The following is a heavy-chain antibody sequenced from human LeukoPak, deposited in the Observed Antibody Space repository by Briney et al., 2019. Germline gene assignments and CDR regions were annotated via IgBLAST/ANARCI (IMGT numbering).Heavy chain of an antibody. CDR2: IYYSGST. Sequence: SETLSLTCTVSGGSISSYYWSWIRQPPGKGLEWIGYIYYSGSTNYNPSLKSRVTISVDTSKNQFSLKLSSVTAADTAVYYCARGYYDSSGYYFDYWGQGTLVTVSS. CDR3: ARGYYDSSGYYFDY. V-gene: IGHV4-59*01. D-gene: IGHD3-22*01. CDR1: GGSISSYY. J-gene: IGHJ4*02.